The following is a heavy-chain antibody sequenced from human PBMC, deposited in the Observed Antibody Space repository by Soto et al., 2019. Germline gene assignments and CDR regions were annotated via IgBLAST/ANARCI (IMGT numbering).Heavy chain of an antibody. J-gene: IGHJ5*02. CDR2: ISYDGSNK. Sequence: GGSLRLSCAASGFTFSSYGMHWVRQAPGKGLEWVAVISYDGSNKYYADSVKGRFTISRDNSKNTLYLQMNSLRAEDTAVYYCAKDLVNVVVTPGWFDPWGQGTLVTVSS. V-gene: IGHV3-30*18. D-gene: IGHD2-21*02. CDR3: AKDLVNVVVTPGWFDP. CDR1: GFTFSSYG.